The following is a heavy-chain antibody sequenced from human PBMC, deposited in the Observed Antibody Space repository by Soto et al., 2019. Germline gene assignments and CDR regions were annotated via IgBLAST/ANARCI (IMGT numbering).Heavy chain of an antibody. CDR3: ASEALCGADCYFFEY. J-gene: IGHJ4*02. D-gene: IGHD2-21*02. V-gene: IGHV3-48*03. Sequence: PGGSLRLSCAVSGLTFRNSEMFWVRQAPGKGLEWVSKINYSGSNIYYSKSVKGRFTISRDNAKNSLYLQMNSLTDEDTAIYFCASEALCGADCYFFEYWGTGTLVTVSS. CDR2: INYSGSNI. CDR1: GLTFRNSE.